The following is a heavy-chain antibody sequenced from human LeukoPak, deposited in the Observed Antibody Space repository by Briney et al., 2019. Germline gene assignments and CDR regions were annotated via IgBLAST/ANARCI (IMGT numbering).Heavy chain of an antibody. V-gene: IGHV3-30*02. D-gene: IGHD2-2*01. CDR3: AKVAYCSSTSCYENWFDP. Sequence: GGSLRLSCAASGFTFSSYGMHWVRQAPGKGLEWVAFIRYDGSNKYYADSVKGRFTISRDNSKNTLYLQMNSLRAEDTAVYYCAKVAYCSSTSCYENWFDPWGQGTLVTVFS. CDR1: GFTFSSYG. J-gene: IGHJ5*02. CDR2: IRYDGSNK.